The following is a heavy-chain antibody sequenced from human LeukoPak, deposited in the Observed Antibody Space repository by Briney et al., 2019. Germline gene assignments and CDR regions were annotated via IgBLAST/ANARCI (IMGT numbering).Heavy chain of an antibody. Sequence: PGGSLRLSCAASGFTFSSYGMSWVRQAPGKGLEWVSSISSSSSYIYYADSVKGRFTISRDNAKNTLYLQMNSLRAEDTAVYYCARGGGYSYDSFDYWGQGTLVTVSS. V-gene: IGHV3-21*01. D-gene: IGHD5-18*01. CDR2: ISSSSSYI. J-gene: IGHJ4*02. CDR3: ARGGGYSYDSFDY. CDR1: GFTFSSYG.